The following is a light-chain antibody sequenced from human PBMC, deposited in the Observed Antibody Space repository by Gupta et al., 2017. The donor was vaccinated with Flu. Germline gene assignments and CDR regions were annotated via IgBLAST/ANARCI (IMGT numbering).Light chain of an antibody. V-gene: IGLV2-14*04. Sequence: SITISCTGTSSDVGGYNYVSWYQQHPGKAPKLMSYDVSNRPSGVSNRFSGSKSGNTASLTISGLQAEDEADYYCSSYTSSSTKVFGGGTKLTVL. J-gene: IGLJ2*01. CDR2: DVS. CDR3: SSYTSSSTKV. CDR1: SSDVGGYNY.